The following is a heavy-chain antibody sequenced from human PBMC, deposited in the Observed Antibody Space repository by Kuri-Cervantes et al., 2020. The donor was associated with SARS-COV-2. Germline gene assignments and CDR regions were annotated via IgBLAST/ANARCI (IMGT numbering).Heavy chain of an antibody. Sequence: ASVKVSCKASGYTFTSYGINWVRQATGQGLEWMGWMNPNSGNTGYAQKFQGRVTITRNTSISTAYMELSSLRSEDTAVYYCASGAAAVNDAFDIWGQGTMVTVSS. J-gene: IGHJ3*02. D-gene: IGHD6-13*01. V-gene: IGHV1-8*03. CDR2: MNPNSGNT. CDR3: ASGAAAVNDAFDI. CDR1: GYTFTSYG.